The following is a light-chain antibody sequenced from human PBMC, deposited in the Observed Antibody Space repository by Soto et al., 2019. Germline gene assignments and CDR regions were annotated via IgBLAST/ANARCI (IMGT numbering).Light chain of an antibody. CDR1: SSDVGNYNH. CDR2: EVN. Sequence: QSVLTQPAAVSGSPGQSVTISCTGTSSDVGNYNHVSWYQQHPGKAPKLMIYEVNKRPSGVSDRFSGSKSGNTASLTISGLQPEDEADYYCCSFARSSQFVFGTGTKLTVL. CDR3: CSFARSSQFV. V-gene: IGLV2-23*02. J-gene: IGLJ1*01.